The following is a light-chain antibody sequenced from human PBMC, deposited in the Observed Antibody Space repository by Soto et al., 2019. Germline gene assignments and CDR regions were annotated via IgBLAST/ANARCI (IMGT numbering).Light chain of an antibody. J-gene: IGKJ1*01. CDR1: QSVSSTY. CDR3: QLYGGSPKT. Sequence: EIVLTQSPGTLSLSPGERATLSCRASQSVSSTYFAWYQQKPGQSPRLLIYGASSRATGIPDRFSGSGSGTDFTLTISRLEPEDFAVYYCQLYGGSPKTFGQGTKVEIK. V-gene: IGKV3-20*01. CDR2: GAS.